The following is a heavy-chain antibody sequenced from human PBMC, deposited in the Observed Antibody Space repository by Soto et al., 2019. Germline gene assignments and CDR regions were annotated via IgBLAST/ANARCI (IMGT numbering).Heavy chain of an antibody. CDR3: ARDWSFGGVISGAFDI. J-gene: IGHJ3*02. CDR1: GYTFTSYG. CDR2: INAGNGNT. D-gene: IGHD3-16*02. V-gene: IGHV1-3*01. Sequence: ASVKVSSKTSGYTFTSYGISWVRQAPGQRLEWMGWINAGNGNTKYSQKFQGRVTITRDTSASTAYMELSSLRSEDTAVYYCARDWSFGGVISGAFDIWGQGTMVTVSS.